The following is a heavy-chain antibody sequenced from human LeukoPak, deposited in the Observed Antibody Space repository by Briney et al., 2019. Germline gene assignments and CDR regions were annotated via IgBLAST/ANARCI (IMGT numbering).Heavy chain of an antibody. J-gene: IGHJ3*02. D-gene: IGHD3-16*02. CDR3: AKDIELSI. Sequence: GGSLRLSCAASGLRFSDAAMTWVRQAPGKGLEWVSLIGSVGHSTYYGDSVKGRFTISRDNSKNTLSLQMNSLRVEDTAIYCCAKDIELSILGLGTMVTVSS. CDR2: IGSVGHST. CDR1: GLRFSDAA. V-gene: IGHV3-23*01.